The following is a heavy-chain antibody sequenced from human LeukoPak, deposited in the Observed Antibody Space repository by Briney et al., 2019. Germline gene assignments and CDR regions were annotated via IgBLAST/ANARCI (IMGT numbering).Heavy chain of an antibody. D-gene: IGHD2-8*01. CDR2: IYYSGST. Sequence: SETLSLTCTVSGDSISSYYWSWIRQPPGKGLEWIGYIYYSGSTNYNPSLKSRVTISVDTSKNQLSLKLSSVTAADTALYYCARESRGYCTNGVCYTSEHLDYWGQGTLVTVSS. J-gene: IGHJ4*02. V-gene: IGHV4-59*01. CDR1: GDSISSYY. CDR3: ARESRGYCTNGVCYTSEHLDY.